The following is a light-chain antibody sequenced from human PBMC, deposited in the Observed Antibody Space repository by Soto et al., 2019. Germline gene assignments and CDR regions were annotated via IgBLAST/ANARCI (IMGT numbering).Light chain of an antibody. CDR3: TSYTTRRLYV. CDR1: SSDVGAYEY. J-gene: IGLJ1*01. V-gene: IGLV2-14*03. CDR2: DVS. Sequence: QSALTQPASVSGSPGQSITISCTGTSSDVGAYEYVSWYQQHPGKAPKLLIYDVSNRPPGVSTRFSGSKSGNTASLTISGLQAEDEGDYYCTSYTTRRLYVFGSGTKVTVL.